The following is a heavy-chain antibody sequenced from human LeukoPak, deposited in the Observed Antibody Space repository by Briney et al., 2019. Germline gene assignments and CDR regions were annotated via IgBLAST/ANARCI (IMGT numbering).Heavy chain of an antibody. V-gene: IGHV3-21*01. CDR2: ISSSSGYI. J-gene: IGHJ6*02. CDR1: GFTFGSYS. CDR3: AREKGYFDPYYYYGMDV. Sequence: PGGSLRLSCAASGFTFGSYSMNWVRQAPGKGLEWVSSISSSSGYIYYADSVKGRFTISRDNAKNSLYLQMNSLRAEDTAVYYCAREKGYFDPYYYYGMDVWGQGTTVTVSS. D-gene: IGHD3-9*01.